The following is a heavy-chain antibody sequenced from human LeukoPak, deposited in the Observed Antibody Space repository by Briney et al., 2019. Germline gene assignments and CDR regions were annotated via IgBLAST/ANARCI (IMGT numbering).Heavy chain of an antibody. CDR3: ARGTASIVAGTYHF. CDR2: IYHTGST. V-gene: IGHV4-59*01. J-gene: IGHJ4*02. CDR1: GGSIRSYY. D-gene: IGHD1-26*01. Sequence: TSETLSLTCTVSGGSIRSYYRSWIRQPPGKGLEWIGYIYHTGSTNNNPSLKSRITISSDTSKNQSALKLSSVPPADTAMYYFARGTASIVAGTYHFWGQGTLVIVSS.